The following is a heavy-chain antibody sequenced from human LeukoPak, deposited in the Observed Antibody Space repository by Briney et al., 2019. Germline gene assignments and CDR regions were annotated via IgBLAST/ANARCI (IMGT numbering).Heavy chain of an antibody. CDR3: ATAYSSGYIVTYNAFDI. V-gene: IGHV1-24*01. D-gene: IGHD3-22*01. Sequence: ASVKVSCKASGYTFTSYYMHWVRQAPGKGLEWMGGFDPEDGETIYAQKFQGRVTMTEDTSTDTAYMELSSLRSEDTAVYYCATAYSSGYIVTYNAFDIWGQGTMVTVSS. CDR1: GYTFTSYY. CDR2: FDPEDGET. J-gene: IGHJ3*02.